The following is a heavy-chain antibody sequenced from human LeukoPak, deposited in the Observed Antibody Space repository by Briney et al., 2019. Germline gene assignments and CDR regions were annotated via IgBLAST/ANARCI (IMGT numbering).Heavy chain of an antibody. J-gene: IGHJ5*02. Sequence: SETLSLTCTVSGGSVSSSSYYWGWIRQPPGKGLEWIGSIYYSGSTYYNPSLKSRVTISVDTSKNQFSLKLSSVTAADTAVYYCARLLSRSTSCDPWGQGTLVTVSS. CDR1: GGSVSSSSYY. V-gene: IGHV4-39*07. CDR2: IYYSGST. CDR3: ARLLSRSTSCDP. D-gene: IGHD2-2*01.